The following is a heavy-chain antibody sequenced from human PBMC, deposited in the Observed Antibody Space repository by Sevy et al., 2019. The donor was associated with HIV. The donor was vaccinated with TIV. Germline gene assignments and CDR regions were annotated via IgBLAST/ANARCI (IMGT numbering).Heavy chain of an antibody. D-gene: IGHD1-1*01. CDR3: ALERLSSDVAEYFQN. CDR2: ISFDATNK. V-gene: IGHV3-30*19. CDR1: GFSFSSYD. J-gene: IGHJ1*01. Sequence: GGSLRLSCAASGFSFSSYDMHWVRQAPGKGLEWVATISFDATNKHYPDSVKRRFTISRDNFQNSLFLQMDSLRPEDTAVYYCALERLSSDVAEYFQNWGQGTLVTVSS.